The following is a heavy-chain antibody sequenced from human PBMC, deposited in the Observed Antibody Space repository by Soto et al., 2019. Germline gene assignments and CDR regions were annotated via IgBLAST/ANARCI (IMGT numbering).Heavy chain of an antibody. J-gene: IGHJ6*02. CDR3: ARAPVRLVGAILTPYYYYGMDV. CDR1: GGTFSSYA. V-gene: IGHV1-69*13. D-gene: IGHD1-26*01. Sequence: SVKVSCKASGGTFSSYAISWVRQAPGQGLEWMGGIIPIFGTANYAQKFQGRVTITADESTSTAYMELSSLRSEDTAVYYCARAPVRLVGAILTPYYYYGMDVWGQGTTVTVSS. CDR2: IIPIFGTA.